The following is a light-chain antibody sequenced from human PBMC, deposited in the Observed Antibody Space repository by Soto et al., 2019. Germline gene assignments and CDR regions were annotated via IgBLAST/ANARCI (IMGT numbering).Light chain of an antibody. CDR3: QQRVDWLT. CDR2: DAS. V-gene: IGKV3-11*01. J-gene: IGKJ4*01. Sequence: EIVLTQSPGTLSLSPGDRATLSCRASQSVSIYLAWYQQKPGQAPRLLIYDASNRVTGIPARFSGSGSGTDFTPTISSVEPEDFAVYYCQQRVDWLTFGGGTKLEIK. CDR1: QSVSIY.